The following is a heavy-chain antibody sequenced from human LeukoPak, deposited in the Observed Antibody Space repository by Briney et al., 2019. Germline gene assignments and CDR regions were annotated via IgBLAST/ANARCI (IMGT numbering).Heavy chain of an antibody. J-gene: IGHJ5*01. V-gene: IGHV3-23*01. Sequence: GGSLRLSCAASGFTFSNCAVNWVRQAPGKGLEWVSLISGSGRNSYYADSVKGRFTISRDSSKNTMYLQMNSLRAEDTAVYYCAKDVHTSGWYGWFDSWGQGTLVTVSS. CDR1: GFTFSNCA. CDR3: AKDVHTSGWYGWFDS. D-gene: IGHD6-19*01. CDR2: ISGSGRNS.